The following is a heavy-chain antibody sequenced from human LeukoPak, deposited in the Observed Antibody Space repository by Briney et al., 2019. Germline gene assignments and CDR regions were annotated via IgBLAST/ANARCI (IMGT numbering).Heavy chain of an antibody. V-gene: IGHV3-43*01. CDR3: VRDGPGYSYGNKWLDP. D-gene: IGHD5-18*01. CDR2: IRWDGGTT. CDR1: GFTFDDYS. Sequence: GGSLRLSCAASGFTFDDYSMHWVRQVPGTGLEWVSLIRWDGGTTNYADSVKGRFTISRDNRENAVYLQMNRLRIEDTAIYYCVRDGPGYSYGNKWLDPWGRGTLVTVSS. J-gene: IGHJ5*02.